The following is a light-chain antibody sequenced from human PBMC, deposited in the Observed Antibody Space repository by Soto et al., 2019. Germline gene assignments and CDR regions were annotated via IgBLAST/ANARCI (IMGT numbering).Light chain of an antibody. V-gene: IGLV2-14*01. CDR1: TSDVGGYNY. CDR2: EVT. J-gene: IGLJ1*01. Sequence: QSVLTQPASVSGSLGQSITISCTGTTSDVGGYNYVSWYQQHPGKAPILMIYEVTNRPSGVSNRFSGSKSGNTASLTISGLQAEDEADYYCSSYTSSSTLVVFGTGTKVTVL. CDR3: SSYTSSSTLVV.